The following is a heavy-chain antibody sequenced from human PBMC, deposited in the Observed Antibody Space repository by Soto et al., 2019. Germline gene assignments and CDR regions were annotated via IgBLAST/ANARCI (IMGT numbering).Heavy chain of an antibody. Sequence: GAGPTLVNPTQTLTLTCTFSGFSLSTSGMCVSWVRQPPGEALEWLARIDWDDDKYYSTSLKTRLTISKDTSKNQVVLTMTNMDPVDTATYYCARSTYDYDSSGYGFYYFDYWGQGTLVTVSS. CDR2: IDWDDDK. D-gene: IGHD3-22*01. J-gene: IGHJ4*02. CDR3: ARSTYDYDSSGYGFYYFDY. CDR1: GFSLSTSGMC. V-gene: IGHV2-70*11.